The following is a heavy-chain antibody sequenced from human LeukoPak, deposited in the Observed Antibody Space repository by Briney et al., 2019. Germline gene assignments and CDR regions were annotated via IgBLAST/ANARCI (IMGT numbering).Heavy chain of an antibody. CDR2: IIPIFGTA. V-gene: IGHV1-69*05. J-gene: IGHJ6*03. D-gene: IGHD4/OR15-4a*01. CDR1: GGTFSSYA. Sequence: SVKVSCKASGGTFSSYAISWMRPAPGQGLEWRGGIIPIFGTANYAQKFQGRVTITTDESTSTAYMELSSLRSEDTAVYYCARTIMALLTTYYMDVWGKGTTVTVSS. CDR3: ARTIMALLTTYYMDV.